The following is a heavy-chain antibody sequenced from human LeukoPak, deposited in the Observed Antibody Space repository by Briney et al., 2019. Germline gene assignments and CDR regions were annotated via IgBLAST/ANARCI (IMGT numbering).Heavy chain of an antibody. J-gene: IGHJ4*02. D-gene: IGHD6-19*01. V-gene: IGHV3-53*01. CDR1: GLTVCSNY. CDR3: ARDDIAVAGTDY. Sequence: GGSLRLSCAASGLTVCSNYMSWVRQAPGKGLEWVSVIYSDGSTYYADSVKGRFTISRDNSENTLYLQMNSLRVEDTAVYYCARDDIAVAGTDYWGQGTLVTVSS. CDR2: IYSDGST.